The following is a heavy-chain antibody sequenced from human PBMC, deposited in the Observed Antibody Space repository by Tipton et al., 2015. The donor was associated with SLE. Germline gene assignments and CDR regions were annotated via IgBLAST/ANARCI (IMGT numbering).Heavy chain of an antibody. CDR2: INWNGGST. CDR3: ARGYCSSTSCYGYFDY. D-gene: IGHD2-2*01. CDR1: GFTFDDYG. Sequence: SLRLSCAASGFTFDDYGMSWVRQAPGKGLEWVSGINWNGGSTGYADSVKGRFTISRDNAKNSLYLQMNSLRAEDTALYYCARGYCSSTSCYGYFDYWGQVTLVTVSS. V-gene: IGHV3-20*04. J-gene: IGHJ4*02.